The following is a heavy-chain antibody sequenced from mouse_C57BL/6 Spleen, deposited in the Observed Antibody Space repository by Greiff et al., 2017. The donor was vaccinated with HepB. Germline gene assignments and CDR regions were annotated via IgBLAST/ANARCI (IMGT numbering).Heavy chain of an antibody. D-gene: IGHD1-1*01. CDR1: GFTFSSYA. CDR2: ISDGGSYT. J-gene: IGHJ2*01. Sequence: EVQGVESGGGLVKPGGSLKLSCAASGFTFSSYAMSWVRQTPEKRLEWVATISDGGSYTYYPDNVKGRFTISRDNAKNNLYLQMSHLKSEDTAMYYCARDQGSSLDYWGQGTTLTVSS. V-gene: IGHV5-4*01. CDR3: ARDQGSSLDY.